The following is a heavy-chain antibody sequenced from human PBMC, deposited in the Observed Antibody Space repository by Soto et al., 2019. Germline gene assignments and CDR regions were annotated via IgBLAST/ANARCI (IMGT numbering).Heavy chain of an antibody. V-gene: IGHV3-23*01. J-gene: IGHJ3*01. CDR2: ISGSGLKI. CDR1: GFNFRTYA. D-gene: IGHD3-16*01. CDR3: AKGGTAYPGALDDAFDL. Sequence: EVELLESGGDLIQPGGSLSLSCVASGFNFRTYAMSWVRQAPGKGPEWVAGISGSGLKISYTDSVKGRFTVSRDNSKNTLYLQMDSLRAEDTAIYFCAKGGTAYPGALDDAFDLWGQGTMVTVS.